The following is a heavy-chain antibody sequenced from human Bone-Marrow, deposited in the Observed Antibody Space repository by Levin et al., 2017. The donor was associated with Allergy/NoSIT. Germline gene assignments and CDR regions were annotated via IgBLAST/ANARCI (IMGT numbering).Heavy chain of an antibody. Sequence: GESLKISCAASGFTFSSYAMHWVRQAPGKGLEWVAVISYDGSNKYYADSVKGRFTISRDNSKNTLYLQMNSLRAEDTAVYYCAREAVLRYFDWLLLNYYYYGMDVWGQGTTVTVSS. CDR3: AREAVLRYFDWLLLNYYYYGMDV. D-gene: IGHD3-9*01. CDR2: ISYDGSNK. V-gene: IGHV3-30-3*01. J-gene: IGHJ6*02. CDR1: GFTFSSYA.